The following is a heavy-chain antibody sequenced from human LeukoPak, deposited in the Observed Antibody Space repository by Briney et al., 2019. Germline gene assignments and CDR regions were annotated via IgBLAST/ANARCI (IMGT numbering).Heavy chain of an antibody. J-gene: IGHJ6*02. D-gene: IGHD5-18*01. CDR2: INQSGST. V-gene: IGHV4-34*01. Sequence: SETLSLTCAVYGGSFSGYYWSWIRQSPGKGLEWIGEINQSGSTNHNPSLKSRVTISVDTSKNQFSLKVSSVTAADTAVYYCARGYGYPEDYYGMDVWGQGTMVTVSS. CDR1: GGSFSGYY. CDR3: ARGYGYPEDYYGMDV.